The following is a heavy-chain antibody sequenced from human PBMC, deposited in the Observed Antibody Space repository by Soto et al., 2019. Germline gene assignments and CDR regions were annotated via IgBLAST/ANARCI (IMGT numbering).Heavy chain of an antibody. D-gene: IGHD6-19*01. Sequence: PGESLKISCKASGYVFTNYWIGWVRQMPGKGLEWMGIIYPGDSDTKYGPSLQGQVTISADKSISTAYLQWNSLKASDTAIYYCARQGLYGSDWDGMDVWGQGTKVTVSS. CDR1: GYVFTNYW. V-gene: IGHV5-51*01. CDR3: ARQGLYGSDWDGMDV. J-gene: IGHJ6*02. CDR2: IYPGDSDT.